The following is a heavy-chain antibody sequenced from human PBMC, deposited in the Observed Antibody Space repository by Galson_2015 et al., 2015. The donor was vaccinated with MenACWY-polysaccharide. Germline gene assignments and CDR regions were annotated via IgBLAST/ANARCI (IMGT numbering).Heavy chain of an antibody. V-gene: IGHV6-1*01. CDR1: GDSVSSNSAA. Sequence: CAISGDSVSSNSAAWNWIRQSPSRGLEWLGRTYYRSKWYNDYAVSVKSRITINPDTSKNQFSLKLSSVTAADTAVYYCARHGRITIFGVVRHFDYWGQGTLVTVSS. CDR3: ARHGRITIFGVVRHFDY. J-gene: IGHJ4*02. D-gene: IGHD3-3*01. CDR2: TYYRSKWYN.